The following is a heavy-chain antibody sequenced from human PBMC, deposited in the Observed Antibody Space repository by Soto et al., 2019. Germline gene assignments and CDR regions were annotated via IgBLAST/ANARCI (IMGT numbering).Heavy chain of an antibody. J-gene: IGHJ6*02. D-gene: IGHD3-22*01. CDR3: ARVSYDSSGYLWYYGMDV. Sequence: SETLSLTCTVSGGSISSGGYYWSWIRQHPGKGLEWIGYIYYSGSTYYNPSLKSRVTISVDTSKNQFSLKLSSVTAADTAVYYCARVSYDSSGYLWYYGMDVWGQGTTVTVSS. V-gene: IGHV4-31*03. CDR1: GGSISSGGYY. CDR2: IYYSGST.